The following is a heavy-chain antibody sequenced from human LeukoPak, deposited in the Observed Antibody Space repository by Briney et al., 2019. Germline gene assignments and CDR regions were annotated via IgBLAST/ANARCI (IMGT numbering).Heavy chain of an antibody. CDR2: TYYRSKWYN. CDR3: ARDLGGSSSP. J-gene: IGHJ5*02. CDR1: GDSVSSENVT. Sequence: SQTLSLTCAISGDSVSSENVTWNWIRQSPSRGLEWLGRTYYRSKWYNDYAVSMRGRITINPDTSKNQFSLQLNSVTPEDTAVYYCARDLGGSSSPWGQGTLVTVSS. D-gene: IGHD6-13*01. V-gene: IGHV6-1*01.